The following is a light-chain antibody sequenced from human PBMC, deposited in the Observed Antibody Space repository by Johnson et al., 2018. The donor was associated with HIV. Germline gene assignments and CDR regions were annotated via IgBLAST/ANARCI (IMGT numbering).Light chain of an antibody. Sequence: QSVLTQPPSVSAAPGQKVTISCSGSSSNIGNNYVSWYQHLPGRAPKLLIYEINKRPSGIPDRFSGSKSGTSATLGITGLQTGDEADYYCGAWDSSLSAHFVFGTGTNITVL. V-gene: IGLV1-51*02. CDR1: SSNIGNNY. J-gene: IGLJ1*01. CDR2: EIN. CDR3: GAWDSSLSAHFV.